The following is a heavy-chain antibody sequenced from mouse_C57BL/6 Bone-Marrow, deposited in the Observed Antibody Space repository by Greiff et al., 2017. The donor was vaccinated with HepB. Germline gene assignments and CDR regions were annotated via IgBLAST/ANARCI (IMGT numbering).Heavy chain of an antibody. CDR1: GYTFTSYW. J-gene: IGHJ1*03. CDR2: IDPNSGGT. Sequence: QVQLQQPGAELVKPGASVKLSCKASGYTFTSYWMHWVKQRPGRGLEWIGRIDPNSGGTKYNEKFKSKATLTVDKPSSTAYMQLSSLTSEDSAVYYCAREIINLLLRYEYFDVWGTGTTVTVSS. V-gene: IGHV1-72*01. D-gene: IGHD1-1*01. CDR3: AREIINLLLRYEYFDV.